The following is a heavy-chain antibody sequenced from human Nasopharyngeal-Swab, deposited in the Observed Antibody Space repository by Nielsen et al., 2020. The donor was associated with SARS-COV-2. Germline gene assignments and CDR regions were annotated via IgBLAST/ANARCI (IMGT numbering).Heavy chain of an antibody. CDR2: HYWDDDR. V-gene: IGHV2-5*02. D-gene: IGHD4-23*01. Sequence: SGPTLVKPTQTLTLTCSFSGFSLSTTGVAVGWVRQPPGKALEWLAIHYWDDDRRYSPSLEGRLTITKDTSRNQVGLRMTYIDSADTATYYCAHSRRITPRGRALGYYFDFWGPGILVTVSS. CDR1: GFSLSTTGVA. J-gene: IGHJ4*02. CDR3: AHSRRITPRGRALGYYFDF.